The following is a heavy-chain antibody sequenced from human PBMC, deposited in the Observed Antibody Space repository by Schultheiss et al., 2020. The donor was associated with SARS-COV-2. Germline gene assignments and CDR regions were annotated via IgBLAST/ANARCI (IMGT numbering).Heavy chain of an antibody. CDR1: GYTFNSYV. V-gene: IGHV1-18*04. CDR2: ISVYNGHT. Sequence: ASVKVSCKASGYTFNSYVISWVRQAPGQGLEWMGWISVYNGHTNYAQKLQGRVTMTTDTSTSTAYMELRSLRSDDTAVYYCGRDQPTYYYDSSGPDSDAFDIWGQGTMVTVSS. J-gene: IGHJ3*02. D-gene: IGHD3-22*01. CDR3: GRDQPTYYYDSSGPDSDAFDI.